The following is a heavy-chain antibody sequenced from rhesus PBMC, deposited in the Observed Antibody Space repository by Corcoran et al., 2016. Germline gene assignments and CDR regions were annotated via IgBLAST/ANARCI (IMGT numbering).Heavy chain of an antibody. V-gene: IGHV4-122*02. CDR3: ARVSSSRFYYFDD. CDR1: GSSIRRGSG. D-gene: IGHD6-19*01. J-gene: IGHJ4*01. Sequence: QLQLQESGPGLVNPSATLYLTCAVSGSSIRRGSGWPRIRPPPGQELAWIGYISYSGSTSYNPSLKSRVTSSRDTSKNQFSLKLSSVTAADTAVYYCARVSSSRFYYFDDWGQGVLVTVSS. CDR2: ISYSGST.